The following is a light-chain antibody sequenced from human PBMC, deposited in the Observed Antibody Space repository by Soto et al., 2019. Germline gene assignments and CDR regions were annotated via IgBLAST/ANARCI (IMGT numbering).Light chain of an antibody. V-gene: IGLV2-8*01. CDR1: SSDISDNNY. Sequence: QSALTQPPSASGSPGQSVTISCTGTSSDISDNNYVSWFQQHPGKAPKVLIYEVNKRASGVPDRFSGSKSGNTASLTVSGLRADDEADYYCNSYVGSNNYVFGTGTKVTVL. CDR3: NSYVGSNNYV. J-gene: IGLJ1*01. CDR2: EVN.